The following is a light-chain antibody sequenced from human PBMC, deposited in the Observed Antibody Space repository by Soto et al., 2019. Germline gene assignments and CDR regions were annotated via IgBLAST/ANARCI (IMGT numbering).Light chain of an antibody. Sequence: QSLLTQPASVSGSPGQSITISCTGTSSDVGGYNYVSWYQQHPGKAPKLIIYEVSNRPAGVSNRFSGSKSGDTASLTISGLHAEDEADYFCSSYTSSNTLYVFGTGTKVTVL. CDR2: EVS. J-gene: IGLJ1*01. CDR3: SSYTSSNTLYV. V-gene: IGLV2-14*01. CDR1: SSDVGGYNY.